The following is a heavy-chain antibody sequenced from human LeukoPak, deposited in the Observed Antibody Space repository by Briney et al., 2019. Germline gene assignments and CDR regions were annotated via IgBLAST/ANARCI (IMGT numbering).Heavy chain of an antibody. V-gene: IGHV3-72*01. Sequence: GGSLRLSCAASGFTFRDHYMDWVRQAPGKGLEWVARITNNHHSYSAQYAASVKGRFTVSRDESEQSVYLQINSLQTEDTSVYYCARDTAVSLDLGGQGTLVTVSS. CDR1: GFTFRDHY. CDR3: ARDTAVSLDL. D-gene: IGHD5/OR15-5a*01. CDR2: ITNNHHSYSA. J-gene: IGHJ4*02.